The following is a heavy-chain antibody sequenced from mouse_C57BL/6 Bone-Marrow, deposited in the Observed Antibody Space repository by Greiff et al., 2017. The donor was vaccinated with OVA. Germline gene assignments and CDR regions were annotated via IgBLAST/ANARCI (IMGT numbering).Heavy chain of an antibody. Sequence: QVQLQQSGAELVKPGASVKISCKASGYAFSSYWMNWVKQRPGKGLEWIGQIYPGDGDTNYNGKFKGKATLTADKSSSTAYMQLSSLTSEDSAVYFFARGGRYLLWDPYGYFDVWGTGTTVTGSS. D-gene: IGHD2-1*01. V-gene: IGHV1-80*01. CDR3: ARGGRYLLWDPYGYFDV. CDR2: IYPGDGDT. CDR1: GYAFSSYW. J-gene: IGHJ1*03.